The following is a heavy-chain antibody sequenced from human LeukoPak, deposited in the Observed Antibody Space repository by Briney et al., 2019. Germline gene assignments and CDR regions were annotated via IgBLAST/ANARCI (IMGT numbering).Heavy chain of an antibody. D-gene: IGHD2-21*01. J-gene: IGHJ4*02. Sequence: EASVKLSCKASGHTVTIYDINWVRLATGQGLEWMGWMDPNSGNTGYAQRFQGRVTITRNTAIATPYMELSSIRPEAAAVDYCARDVVDCGGHYSHYFDYWGQGTLVTVSS. CDR2: MDPNSGNT. CDR1: GHTVTIYD. CDR3: ARDVVDCGGHYSHYFDY. V-gene: IGHV1-8*03.